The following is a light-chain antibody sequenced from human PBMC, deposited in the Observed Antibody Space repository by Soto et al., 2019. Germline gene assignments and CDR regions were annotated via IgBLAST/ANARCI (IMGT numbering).Light chain of an antibody. CDR3: SSYTSSSTSS. CDR1: SSDVGGYNS. J-gene: IGLJ1*01. V-gene: IGLV2-14*01. Sequence: QSVLTQPASVSGSPGQSITISCTGTSSDVGGYNSVSWYQQHPGKAPKLMIYDVSNRPSGVSNRFSGSKSGNTASLTITGLQAEDEAEYYCSSYTSSSTSSFGTGTKVTVL. CDR2: DVS.